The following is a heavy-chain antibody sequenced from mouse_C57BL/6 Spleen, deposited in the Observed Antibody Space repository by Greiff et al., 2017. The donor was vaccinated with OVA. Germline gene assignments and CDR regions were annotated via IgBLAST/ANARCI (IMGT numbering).Heavy chain of an antibody. CDR1: GYTFTDYY. Sequence: QVQLKQSGAELVRPGASVKLSCKASGYTFTDYYINWVKQRPGQGLEWIARIYPGSGNTYYNEKFKGKATLTAEKSSSTAYMQLSSLTSEDSAVYFCARRGAPYAMDYWGQGTSVTVSS. J-gene: IGHJ4*01. V-gene: IGHV1-76*01. CDR2: IYPGSGNT. CDR3: ARRGAPYAMDY.